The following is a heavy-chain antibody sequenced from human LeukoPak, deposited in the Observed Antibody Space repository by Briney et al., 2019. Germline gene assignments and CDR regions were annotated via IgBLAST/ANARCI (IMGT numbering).Heavy chain of an antibody. D-gene: IGHD2-2*01. J-gene: IGHJ4*02. V-gene: IGHV7-4-1*02. CDR2: INTNTGKP. CDR3: ARAASLDY. CDR1: GFTFTGYY. Sequence: GSVKVSCKASGFTFTGYYIHWVRQAPGQGLEWMGWINTNTGKPTYAQGFTGRFVFSLDSSVSTAYLQINSLNAEGTAVYYCARAASLDYWGQGTLVTVSS.